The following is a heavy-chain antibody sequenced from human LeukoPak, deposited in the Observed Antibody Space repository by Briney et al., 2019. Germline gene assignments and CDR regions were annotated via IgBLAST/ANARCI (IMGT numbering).Heavy chain of an antibody. J-gene: IGHJ5*02. CDR3: ARWWGLDP. CDR2: INDSGST. CDR1: GGSFSGYY. D-gene: IGHD2-15*01. V-gene: IGHV4-34*01. Sequence: PSETLSLTCAVYGGSFSGYYWSWIRQPPGKGLEWIGEINDSGSTNYNPSLKSRVTISVDTSKNQFSLKLSSVTAADTAVYYCARWWGLDPWGQGTLVTVSS.